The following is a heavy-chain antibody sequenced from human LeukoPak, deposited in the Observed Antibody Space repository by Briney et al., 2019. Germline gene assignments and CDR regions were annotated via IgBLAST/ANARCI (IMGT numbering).Heavy chain of an antibody. Sequence: GGSLRLSCAASGFTFSDYYMSRVRQAPGKGLEWVSYISSSGSTIYYADSVKGRFTISRDNAKNSLYLQMNSLRAEDTAVYYCARVLFGELLYYWGQGTLVTVSS. D-gene: IGHD3-10*01. CDR1: GFTFSDYY. CDR2: ISSSGSTI. J-gene: IGHJ4*02. CDR3: ARVLFGELLYY. V-gene: IGHV3-11*01.